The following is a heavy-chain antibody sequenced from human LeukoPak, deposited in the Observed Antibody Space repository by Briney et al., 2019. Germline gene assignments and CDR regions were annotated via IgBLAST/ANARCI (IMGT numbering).Heavy chain of an antibody. CDR2: ISASGGKT. V-gene: IGHV3-23*01. D-gene: IGHD3-10*01. Sequence: QPGGSLRLSCAASGFIFNDYAMSWVRQVPGKGLECVSVISASGGKTYYADSVKGRFTISRDTSKTTISLQMNSLRVEDSAVYYCAKWTRTTLFRGDRARFDSWGQGTLVTVSS. CDR1: GFIFNDYA. J-gene: IGHJ4*02. CDR3: AKWTRTTLFRGDRARFDS.